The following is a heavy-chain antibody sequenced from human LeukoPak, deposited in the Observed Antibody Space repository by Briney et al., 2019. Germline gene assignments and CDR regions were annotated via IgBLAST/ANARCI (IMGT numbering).Heavy chain of an antibody. D-gene: IGHD1-26*01. V-gene: IGHV3-7*03. J-gene: IGHJ4*02. CDR1: GFNFNNYW. CDR2: IKDDGSEE. CDR3: ARFTRRYSGDY. Sequence: GGSLRLSCAASGFNFNNYWMSWLRQAPGKGLEWVANIKDDGSEEYYVDSVKGRFTIVRDNAYNSLYLQMNSLRVEDTAIYFYARFTRRYSGDYWGQGTLVSVSS.